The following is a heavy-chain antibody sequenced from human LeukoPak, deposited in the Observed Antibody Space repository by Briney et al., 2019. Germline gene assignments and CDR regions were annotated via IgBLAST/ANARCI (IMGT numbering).Heavy chain of an antibody. CDR1: GGSFSGYY. V-gene: IGHV4-59*01. Sequence: SETLSLTCAVYGGSFSGYYWSWIRQPPGKGLEWIGYIYYSGSTNYNPSLKSRVTISVDTSKNQFSLKLSSVTAADTAVYYCATSYSKSLGAFDIWGQGTMVTVSS. CDR3: ATSYSKSLGAFDI. D-gene: IGHD2-15*01. CDR2: IYYSGST. J-gene: IGHJ3*02.